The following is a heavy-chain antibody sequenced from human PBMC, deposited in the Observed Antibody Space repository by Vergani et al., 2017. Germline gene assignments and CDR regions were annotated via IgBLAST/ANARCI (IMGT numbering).Heavy chain of an antibody. CDR2: ISFDGTNE. CDR1: GFSFRDYY. CDR3: VRDRGLCAGGRCYTEAWDY. Sequence: QVQLEESGGGLVKPGGSLRLSCAVSGFSFRDYYMSWLRQAPGKGLEWVVGISFDGTNEYYPDLVKGRFTISRDIAKNTLYLQVRSLRLEDTGVYHCVRDRGLCAGGRCYTEAWDYWGQGTPVTVSS. V-gene: IGHV3-30*03. D-gene: IGHD2-2*02. J-gene: IGHJ4*02.